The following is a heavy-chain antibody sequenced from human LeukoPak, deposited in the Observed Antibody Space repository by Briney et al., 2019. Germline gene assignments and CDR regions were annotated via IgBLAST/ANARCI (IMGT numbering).Heavy chain of an antibody. CDR1: GFTFSSYE. V-gene: IGHV3-48*03. J-gene: IGHJ3*02. CDR2: ISSSGSTI. CDR3: ARGHGVVAASDDAFGI. Sequence: GGSLRPSCAASGFTFSSYEMNWVRQAPGKGLEWVSYISSSGSTIYYADSVKGRFTISRDNAKKSLYLQMNSLRAEDTAVYYCARGHGVVAASDDAFGIWGQGTMVTVSS. D-gene: IGHD2-2*01.